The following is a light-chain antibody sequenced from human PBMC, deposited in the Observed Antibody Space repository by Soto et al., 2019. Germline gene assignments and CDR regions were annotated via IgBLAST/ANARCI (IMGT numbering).Light chain of an antibody. Sequence: DIQMTQSPSTLSASVGDRVTITCRASQSISSWLAWYQQTPGRAPNLLIYEASILETGVPSRFSGSGSGTEFTLTISSLQPDDFATYYCRHYYSYPISFGQGTRLEIK. V-gene: IGKV1-5*03. CDR1: QSISSW. CDR3: RHYYSYPIS. CDR2: EAS. J-gene: IGKJ5*01.